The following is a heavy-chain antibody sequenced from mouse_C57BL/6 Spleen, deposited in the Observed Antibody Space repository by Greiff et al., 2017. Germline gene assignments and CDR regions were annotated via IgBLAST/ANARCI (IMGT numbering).Heavy chain of an antibody. Sequence: VQVVESGPELVKPGASVKISCKASGYAFSSSWMNWVKQRPGKGLEWIGRIYPGDGDTNYNGKFKGKATLTADKSSSTAYMQLSSLTSEDSAVYFCGAGAMDYWGQGTSVTVSS. CDR3: GAGAMDY. J-gene: IGHJ4*01. CDR1: GYAFSSSW. CDR2: IYPGDGDT. V-gene: IGHV1-82*01.